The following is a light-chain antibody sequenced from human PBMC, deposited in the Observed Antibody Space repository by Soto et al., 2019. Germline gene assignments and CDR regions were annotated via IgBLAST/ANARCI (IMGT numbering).Light chain of an antibody. Sequence: QSVLTQPRSVSGSPGQSLTISCTGTSSNVDDYRYVSWYQQFPGKAPKLVIYGVNQRPSGVPNRFSGSNSDNTASLTISGLQAEDEADYYCCSYVGASIYVFGTGTKVTVL. CDR1: SSNVDDYRY. J-gene: IGLJ1*01. V-gene: IGLV2-11*01. CDR3: CSYVGASIYV. CDR2: GVN.